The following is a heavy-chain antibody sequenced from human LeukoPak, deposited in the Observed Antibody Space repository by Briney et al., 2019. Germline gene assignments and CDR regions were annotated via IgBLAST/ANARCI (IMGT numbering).Heavy chain of an antibody. D-gene: IGHD3-10*01. J-gene: IGHJ4*02. CDR1: GGTFSSYA. V-gene: IGHV1-69*13. Sequence: ASVKVSCKASGGTFSSYAISWVRQAPGQGLEWMGGIIPIFGTANYAQKFQGRVTITADESTSTAYTELSSLRSEDTAVYYCARDYYGSGSYYKPFDYWGQGTLVTVSS. CDR2: IIPIFGTA. CDR3: ARDYYGSGSYYKPFDY.